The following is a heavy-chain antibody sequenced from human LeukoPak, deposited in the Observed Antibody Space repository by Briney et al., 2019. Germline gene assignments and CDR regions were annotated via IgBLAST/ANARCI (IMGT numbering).Heavy chain of an antibody. Sequence: SVKVSCKASGGTFSSYAISWVRQAPGQGLEWMGGIIPIFGTANYAQKFQGRVTITADKSTSTAYMELSSLRSEDTAVYYCARGIAAAGTPELDYWGQGTLVTVSS. D-gene: IGHD6-13*01. J-gene: IGHJ4*02. CDR3: ARGIAAAGTPELDY. CDR2: IIPIFGTA. V-gene: IGHV1-69*06. CDR1: GGTFSSYA.